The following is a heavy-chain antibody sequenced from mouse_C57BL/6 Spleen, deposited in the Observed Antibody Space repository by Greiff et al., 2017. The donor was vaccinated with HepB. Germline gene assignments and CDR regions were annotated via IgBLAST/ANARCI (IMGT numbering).Heavy chain of an antibody. CDR2: IHPNSGST. Sequence: VQLQQSGAELVKPGASVKLSCKASGYTFTSYWMHWVKQRPGQGLEWIGMIHPNSGSTNYNEKFKSKATLTVDKSSSTAYMQLSSLTSEDSAVYYCASRTMVTTWYFEVWGTGTTVTVSS. J-gene: IGHJ1*03. CDR1: GYTFTSYW. V-gene: IGHV1-64*01. CDR3: ASRTMVTTWYFEV. D-gene: IGHD2-2*01.